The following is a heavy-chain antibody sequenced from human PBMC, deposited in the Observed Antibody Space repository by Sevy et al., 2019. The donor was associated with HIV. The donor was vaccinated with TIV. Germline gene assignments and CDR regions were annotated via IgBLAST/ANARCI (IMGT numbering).Heavy chain of an antibody. V-gene: IGHV3-9*01. CDR3: AGAYHYASSGYGFDY. CDR2: ISWNSDNI. J-gene: IGHJ4*02. CDR1: GFTLDDYA. D-gene: IGHD3-22*01. Sequence: GGSLRLSCAASGFTLDDYAMQWVRQGPGKGLEWVARISWNSDNIGYANSVKGRFTISRDNAKNSLYLQMNSLRDEDTALYYCAGAYHYASSGYGFDYWGQGTLVTVSS.